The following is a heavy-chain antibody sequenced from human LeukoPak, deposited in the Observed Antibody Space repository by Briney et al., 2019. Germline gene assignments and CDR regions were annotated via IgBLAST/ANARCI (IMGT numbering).Heavy chain of an antibody. J-gene: IGHJ5*02. D-gene: IGHD2-2*01. CDR1: GYTFTSYG. Sequence: GASVKVSCKASGYTFTSYGISWVRQAPGQGLEWMGWISAYNGNTNYAQKLQGRVTMTTDTSTSTAYMELSSLKSEDTAVYYCARVIGVVFENWLDPWGQGTLVTVSS. CDR2: ISAYNGNT. V-gene: IGHV1-18*01. CDR3: ARVIGVVFENWLDP.